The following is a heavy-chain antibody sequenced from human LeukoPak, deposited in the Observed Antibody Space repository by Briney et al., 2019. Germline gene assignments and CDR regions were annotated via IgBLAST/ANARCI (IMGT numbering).Heavy chain of an antibody. J-gene: IGHJ4*02. CDR1: GFTFDDYG. CDR2: INWNGGST. D-gene: IGHD5-18*01. Sequence: GGSLRLSCAASGFTFDDYGMSWVRQAPGKGLEWVSGINWNGGSTGHADSVKGRYTISRDNAKNSLYLQMNSLRAEDTALYYCARDGYGYSYDYWGQGTLVTVSS. V-gene: IGHV3-20*04. CDR3: ARDGYGYSYDY.